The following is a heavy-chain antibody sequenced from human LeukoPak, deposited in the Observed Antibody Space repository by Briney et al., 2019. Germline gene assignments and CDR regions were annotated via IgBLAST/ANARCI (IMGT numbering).Heavy chain of an antibody. CDR1: GFTFSRYS. Sequence: PGGPLRLSCTASGFTFSRYSMNCLRQAPGKGLEWVSSISSSSSYIYYADSVKGRFTISRDNAKNSLYLQMNSLRAEDTAVYYCARNRRVAVGEGHSFDYWGQGTLVTVSS. J-gene: IGHJ4*02. V-gene: IGHV3-21*01. D-gene: IGHD1-14*01. CDR3: ARNRRVAVGEGHSFDY. CDR2: ISSSSSYI.